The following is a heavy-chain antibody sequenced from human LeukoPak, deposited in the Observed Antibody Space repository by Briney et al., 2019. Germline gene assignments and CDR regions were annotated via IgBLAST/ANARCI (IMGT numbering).Heavy chain of an antibody. CDR2: ISGGGGST. V-gene: IGHV3-23*01. D-gene: IGHD6-19*01. CDR1: GFIFSTYA. J-gene: IGHJ4*02. Sequence: GGSLRLSCAASGFIFSTYAMSWVRQAPGKGLEWVSAISGGGGSTYYADSVKGRFTISRDNSKNTVHLQMNSLRAEDTAVYYCAKGRALIAVAGTYYFDYWGQGTLVTVSS. CDR3: AKGRALIAVAGTYYFDY.